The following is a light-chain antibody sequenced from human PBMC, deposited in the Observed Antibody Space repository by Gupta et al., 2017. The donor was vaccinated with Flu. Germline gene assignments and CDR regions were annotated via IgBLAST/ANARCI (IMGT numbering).Light chain of an antibody. CDR2: GNE. Sequence: KATTSSAGSTSIGGNNHVSWYQQFPGAAPNLLIYGNEIRRSGIPDRFSGSKSGTSATLAITGLQAGDEADYYCQAQDSSRTKGVFGGGTKLTVL. V-gene: IGLV1-51*01. CDR1: TSIGGNNH. CDR3: QAQDSSRTKGV. J-gene: IGLJ3*02.